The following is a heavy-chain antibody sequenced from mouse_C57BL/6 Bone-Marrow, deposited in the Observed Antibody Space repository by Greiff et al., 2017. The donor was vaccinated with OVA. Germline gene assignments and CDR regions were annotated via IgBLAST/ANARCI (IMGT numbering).Heavy chain of an antibody. CDR1: GYTFTGYW. CDR2: ILPGSGST. Sequence: VKLQESGAELMKPGASVKLSCKATGYTFTGYWIEWVKQRPGHGLEWIGEILPGSGSTNYNEKFKGKATFTADTSSNTAYMQLSSLTTEDSAIYYCASRFVYYYGSSLYWYFDVWGTGTTVTVSA. D-gene: IGHD1-1*01. V-gene: IGHV1-9*01. J-gene: IGHJ1*03. CDR3: ASRFVYYYGSSLYWYFDV.